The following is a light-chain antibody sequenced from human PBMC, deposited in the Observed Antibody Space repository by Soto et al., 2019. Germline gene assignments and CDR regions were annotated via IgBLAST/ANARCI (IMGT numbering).Light chain of an antibody. J-gene: IGKJ3*01. CDR2: GAS. CDR3: QQYNNWPSFT. CDR1: QSVSSN. Sequence: DIVMTQSPATLSVSPGERATLSCRASQSVSSNLAWYQQKPGQAPRLLVYGASTRATGIPARFSGSGSGKEFILTISSLQSEDFALYYCQQYNNWPSFTFGPGTKVDIK. V-gene: IGKV3-15*01.